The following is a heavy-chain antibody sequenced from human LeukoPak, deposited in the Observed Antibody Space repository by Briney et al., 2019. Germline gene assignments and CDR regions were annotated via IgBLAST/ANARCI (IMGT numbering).Heavy chain of an antibody. V-gene: IGHV3-30*03. Sequence: PGESLRLSCAAAGFTLNRHGMHWVRQAPGKGLGRVVVISNDGSNKYYADSVNGRFTITRDTYKNTLYLQMNSLRAEDTAGYYCAREEEGIRYFDWLLDYWGQGTRVTASS. CDR2: ISNDGSNK. D-gene: IGHD3-9*01. CDR1: GFTLNRHG. J-gene: IGHJ4*02. CDR3: AREEEGIRYFDWLLDY.